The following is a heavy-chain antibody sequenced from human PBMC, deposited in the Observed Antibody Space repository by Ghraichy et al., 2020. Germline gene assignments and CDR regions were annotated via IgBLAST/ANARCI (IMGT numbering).Heavy chain of an antibody. Sequence: SCAASGFTFSSYSMNWVRQAPGKGLEWVSYISSSSSTIYYADSVKGRFTISRDNAKNSLYLQMNSLRDEDTAVYYCARDQGGYSYGDAFDIWGQGTMVTVSS. V-gene: IGHV3-48*02. CDR2: ISSSSSTI. CDR1: GFTFSSYS. CDR3: ARDQGGYSYGDAFDI. D-gene: IGHD5-18*01. J-gene: IGHJ3*02.